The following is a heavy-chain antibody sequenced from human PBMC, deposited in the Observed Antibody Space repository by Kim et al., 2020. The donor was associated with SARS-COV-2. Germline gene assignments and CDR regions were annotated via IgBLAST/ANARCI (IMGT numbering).Heavy chain of an antibody. D-gene: IGHD2-2*01. J-gene: IGHJ6*03. V-gene: IGHV1-3*01. CDR1: GYTFTSYA. CDR3: ARNPPERYCSSTSCYYYYYMDV. Sequence: ASVKVSCKASGYTFTSYAMHWVRQAPGQRLEWMGWINAGNVNTKYSQKFQGRVTITRDTSASTAYMELSSLRSEDTAVYYCARNPPERYCSSTSCYYYYYMDVWGKGTTVTVSS. CDR2: INAGNVNT.